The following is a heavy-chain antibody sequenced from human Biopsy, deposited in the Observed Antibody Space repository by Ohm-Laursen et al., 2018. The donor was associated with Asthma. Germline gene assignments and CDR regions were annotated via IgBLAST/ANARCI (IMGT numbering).Heavy chain of an antibody. CDR1: GGSFSNYA. D-gene: IGHD5-12*01. J-gene: IGHJ6*02. V-gene: IGHV1-69*13. Sequence: ASVKVSCKASGGSFSNYAISWVRQAPGQGLEWMEGLIPVLGTPDHAQMFEGRVTITADESTSTAYMELSSLSSEDTAVYYCARGYSGSDRIVYYYSGLEVWGQGTTVTVSS. CDR2: LIPVLGTP. CDR3: ARGYSGSDRIVYYYSGLEV.